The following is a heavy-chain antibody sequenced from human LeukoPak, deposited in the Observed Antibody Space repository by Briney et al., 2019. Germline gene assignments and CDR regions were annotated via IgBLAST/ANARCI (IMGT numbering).Heavy chain of an antibody. CDR1: GFTFSAYA. CDR3: AKDLYSSGFIQFDY. CDR2: ITTSCGST. D-gene: IGHD6-19*01. J-gene: IGHJ4*02. V-gene: IGHV3-23*01. Sequence: GGSLRLSCAASGFTFSAYAMTWVRQAPGKGLEWASTITTSCGSTYYADSVKGRFTISRDNSKNTLYLQMNSLRAEDTAVYYCAKDLYSSGFIQFDYWGQGTLVTV.